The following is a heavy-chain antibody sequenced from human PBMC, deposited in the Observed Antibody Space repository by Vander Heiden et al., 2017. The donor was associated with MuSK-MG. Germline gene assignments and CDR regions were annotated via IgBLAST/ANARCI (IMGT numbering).Heavy chain of an antibody. CDR2: MNPNSGNT. CDR3: ARAQYYYDSSGDYLHAFDI. CDR1: GYTFPSSD. Sequence: QVPLVQSGAEVKKPGASVKVSCKASGYTFPSSDINWVRQATGQGLEGMGWMNPNSGNTGYAQKFQGRVTITRNTSISTAYMELSSLRSEDTAVYYCARAQYYYDSSGDYLHAFDIWGQGTMVTVSS. D-gene: IGHD3-22*01. V-gene: IGHV1-8*03. J-gene: IGHJ3*02.